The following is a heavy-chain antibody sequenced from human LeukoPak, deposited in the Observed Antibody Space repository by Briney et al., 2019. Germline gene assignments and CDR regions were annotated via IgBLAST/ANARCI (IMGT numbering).Heavy chain of an antibody. Sequence: GGSLRLSCAASGLTFSGSAMHWVRQASGKGLEWVGRIRSKTDTYATAYAASVKGRFTVSRDDSKNTAYLQMNSLKTEDTAVYYCASTNYNAFDIWGQGTMVTVSS. CDR2: IRSKTDTYAT. V-gene: IGHV3-73*01. D-gene: IGHD4/OR15-4a*01. CDR3: ASTNYNAFDI. CDR1: GLTFSGSA. J-gene: IGHJ3*02.